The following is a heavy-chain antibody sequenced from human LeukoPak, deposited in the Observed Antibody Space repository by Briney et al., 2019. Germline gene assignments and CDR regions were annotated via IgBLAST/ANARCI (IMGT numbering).Heavy chain of an antibody. CDR3: ARGYCSSTSCYTEPDY. J-gene: IGHJ4*02. CDR1: GFTFSSYS. D-gene: IGHD2-2*01. Sequence: TGGSLRLSCAASGFTFSSYSMNWVRQAPGKGLEWVSSISSSSSYIYYADSVKGRFTISRDNAKNSLYLQMNSLRAEDTAVYYCARGYCSSTSCYTEPDYWGQGTLVTVSS. V-gene: IGHV3-21*01. CDR2: ISSSSSYI.